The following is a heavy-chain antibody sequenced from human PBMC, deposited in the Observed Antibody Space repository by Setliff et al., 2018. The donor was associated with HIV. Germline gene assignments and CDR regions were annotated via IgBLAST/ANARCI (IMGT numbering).Heavy chain of an antibody. Sequence: SETLSLTCDVSTYSISSVHSWGWIRQPPGKGLECIGTMHHSGNTHYKPSLKGRVTVSLDTSKKQLSLKLRSVTAADTAVYYCAKEGGYCSGDTCFGFDYWGQGTLVTVS. CDR1: TYSISSVHS. V-gene: IGHV4-38-2*02. CDR2: MHHSGNT. CDR3: AKEGGYCSGDTCFGFDY. D-gene: IGHD2-15*01. J-gene: IGHJ4*02.